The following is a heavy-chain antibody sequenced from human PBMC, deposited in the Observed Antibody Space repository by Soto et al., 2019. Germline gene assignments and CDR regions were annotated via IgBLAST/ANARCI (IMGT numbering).Heavy chain of an antibody. V-gene: IGHV3-7*01. CDR1: GFTFSSYW. J-gene: IGHJ6*02. CDR2: IKQDGSEK. CDR3: ARDNAVVTAIPDYYYGMDV. Sequence: GSLRLSCAASGFTFSSYWMSWVRQAPGKGLEWVANIKQDGSEKYYVDSVKGRFTISRDNAKNSLYLQMNSLRAEDTAVYYCARDNAVVTAIPDYYYGMDVWGQGTTVTVSS. D-gene: IGHD2-21*02.